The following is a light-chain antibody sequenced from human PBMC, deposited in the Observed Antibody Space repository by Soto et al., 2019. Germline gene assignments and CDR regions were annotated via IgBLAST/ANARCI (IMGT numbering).Light chain of an antibody. CDR1: QSVSID. J-gene: IGKJ5*01. Sequence: EIVMTQSPATLSVCPGERATLSCRASQSVSIDLAWYQQTPGQAPRLLIYGASSRATGIPDRFSGSGSGTDFTLTISRLEPEDFAVYYCQQYGSSPLTFGQGTRLEIK. V-gene: IGKV3-20*01. CDR3: QQYGSSPLT. CDR2: GAS.